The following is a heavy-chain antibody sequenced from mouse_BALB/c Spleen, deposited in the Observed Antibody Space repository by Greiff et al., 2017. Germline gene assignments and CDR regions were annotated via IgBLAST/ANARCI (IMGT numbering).Heavy chain of an antibody. J-gene: IGHJ1*01. V-gene: IGHV14-3*02. Sequence: VQLKQSGAELVKPGASVKLSCTASGFNIKDTYMHWVKQRPEQGLEWIGRIDPANGDTKYDPKFQGKATITVDTSSNTAYLQLSSLTSEDTAVYYCARLPGRPYFDVWGAGTTVTVSS. CDR2: IDPANGDT. CDR1: GFNIKDTY. CDR3: ARLPGRPYFDV.